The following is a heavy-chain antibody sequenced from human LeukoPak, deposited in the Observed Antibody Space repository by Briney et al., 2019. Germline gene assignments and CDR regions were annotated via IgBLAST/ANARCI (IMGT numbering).Heavy chain of an antibody. J-gene: IGHJ4*02. D-gene: IGHD3-22*01. V-gene: IGHV3-23*01. CDR3: ARRYFDSSAFRKDFDY. Sequence: GGSLRLSCAASGFPFCNYAMSGVPRAPGKGVEWVSSLKTSGPDTFYADSVKGRFTISRDDSKNTLYLQMNSLRAEDTAVYYCARRYFDSSAFRKDFDYWGQGTLVTVSS. CDR2: LKTSGPDT. CDR1: GFPFCNYA.